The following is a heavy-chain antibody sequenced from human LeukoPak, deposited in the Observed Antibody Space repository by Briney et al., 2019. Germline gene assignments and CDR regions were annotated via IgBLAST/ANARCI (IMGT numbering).Heavy chain of an antibody. CDR2: VFHSGNT. D-gene: IGHD1-1*01. CDR1: GGSISSSLYH. Sequence: SETLSLTCSVSGGSISSSLYHWGWLRQPPGKGLEWIGNVFHSGNTYSSPSLQSRVGFSVDTSNNQFSLKLTSVTATDTAVYYCARQIVGTSWNYYYSYIDVWGKGTSVSVSS. J-gene: IGHJ6*03. V-gene: IGHV4-39*01. CDR3: ARQIVGTSWNYYYSYIDV.